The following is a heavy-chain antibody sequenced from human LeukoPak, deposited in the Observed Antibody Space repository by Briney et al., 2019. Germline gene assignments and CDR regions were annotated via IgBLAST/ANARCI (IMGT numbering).Heavy chain of an antibody. CDR2: ISSSGSTI. D-gene: IGHD4-23*01. V-gene: IGHV3-48*03. CDR3: ARGDSGGKYAFDI. Sequence: TGGSLRLSCAASGFTFSSYEMNWVRQAPGKGLEWVSYISSSGSTIYYADSVKGRFTISRDNAKNSLYLQMNSLRAEDTAVYYCARGDSGGKYAFDIWGQGTMVTVSS. CDR1: GFTFSSYE. J-gene: IGHJ3*02.